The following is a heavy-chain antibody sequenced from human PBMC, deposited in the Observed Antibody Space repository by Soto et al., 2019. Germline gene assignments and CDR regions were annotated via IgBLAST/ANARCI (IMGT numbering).Heavy chain of an antibody. CDR2: VYYGGAIFYSGNI. CDR1: GDSISSSNSH. Sequence: LSLTCTVSGDSISSSNSHWGWTRQPPGKGLEYIGSVYYGGAIFYSGNIYYNPSLKSRVTISVDTSKNQFSLRLSSVTAADTGVYYCVRYDRINMKPYSPEGFHIWGQGTMVTVSS. V-gene: IGHV4-39*01. D-gene: IGHD3-3*02. CDR3: VRYDRINMKPYSPEGFHI. J-gene: IGHJ3*02.